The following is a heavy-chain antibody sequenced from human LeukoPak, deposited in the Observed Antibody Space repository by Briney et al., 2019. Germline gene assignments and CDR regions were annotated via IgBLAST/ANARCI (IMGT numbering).Heavy chain of an antibody. J-gene: IGHJ5*02. CDR3: ARVVPHWLDP. CDR1: GGSISSHY. CDR2: IYYSGST. Sequence: SETLSLTCTVSGGSISSHYWSWIRQPPGKGLEWIGYIYYSGSTNYNPSLKSRVTISVDTSKNQFSLKLSSVTAADTAVYYCARVVPHWLDPWGQGTLVTVSS. D-gene: IGHD2-2*01. V-gene: IGHV4-59*11.